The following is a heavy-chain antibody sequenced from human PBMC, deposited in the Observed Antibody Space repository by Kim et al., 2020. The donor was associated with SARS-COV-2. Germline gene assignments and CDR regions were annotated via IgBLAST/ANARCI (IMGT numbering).Heavy chain of an antibody. CDR1: GFTFSSYS. J-gene: IGHJ5*02. Sequence: GGSLRLSCAASGFTFSSYSMNWVRQAPGKGLEWVSSISSSSYIYYADSVKGRFTISRDNAKNSLYLQMNSLRAEDTAVYYCARDRATTGEIAATFFDPWGQGTLVTVSS. CDR3: ARDRATTGEIAATFFDP. CDR2: ISSSSYI. V-gene: IGHV3-21*01. D-gene: IGHD2-15*01.